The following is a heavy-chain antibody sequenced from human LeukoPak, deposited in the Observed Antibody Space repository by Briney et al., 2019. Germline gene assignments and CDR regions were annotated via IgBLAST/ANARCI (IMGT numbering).Heavy chain of an antibody. CDR1: GGSISIYY. CDR3: ARDARYSNYYYYYGMDV. J-gene: IGHJ6*02. CDR2: IYYSGST. V-gene: IGHV4-59*01. D-gene: IGHD4-11*01. Sequence: SETLSLTCTVSGGSISIYYWSWIRQPPGKGLEWIGYIYYSGSTNYNPSLKSRVTISVDTSKNQFSLKLSSVTAADTAVYYCARDARYSNYYYYYGMDVWGQGTTVTVSS.